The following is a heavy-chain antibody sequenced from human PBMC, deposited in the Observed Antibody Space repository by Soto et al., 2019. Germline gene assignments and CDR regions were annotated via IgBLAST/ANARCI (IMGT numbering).Heavy chain of an antibody. CDR1: GGTFSRFS. D-gene: IGHD4-17*01. J-gene: IGHJ4*02. CDR2: VIPIFDII. Sequence: QVQLVQSEADVKKPGSSVRVSCKSSGGTFSRFSINWVRQAPGRGLEWMGGVIPIFDIINYAEKFQGRVTITADKSTNTADMELSSLTSEDTAVYYCARDGGTTVITKFDYWGQGTLVIVSS. V-gene: IGHV1-69*17. CDR3: ARDGGTTVITKFDY.